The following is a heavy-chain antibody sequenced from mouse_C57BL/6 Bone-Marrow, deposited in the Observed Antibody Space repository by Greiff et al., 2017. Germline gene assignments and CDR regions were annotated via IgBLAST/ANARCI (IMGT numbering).Heavy chain of an antibody. V-gene: IGHV1-4*01. J-gene: IGHJ2*02. Sequence: QVQLQQSGAELARPGASVKMSCKASGYTFTSYTMHWVKQRPGQGLEWIGYINPSSGYTKYTQKFKDKATLTADKSSSTAYMQLISLTSEDSAVYYCARWYYGSSIDYWGQGTSLTVSS. CDR3: ARWYYGSSIDY. D-gene: IGHD1-1*01. CDR2: INPSSGYT. CDR1: GYTFTSYT.